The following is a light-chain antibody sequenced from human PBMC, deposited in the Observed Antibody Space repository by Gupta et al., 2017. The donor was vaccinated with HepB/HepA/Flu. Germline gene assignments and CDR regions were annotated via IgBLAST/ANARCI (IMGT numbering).Light chain of an antibody. J-gene: IGKJ1*01. CDR1: QGISNY. CDR2: AAS. CDR3: QKDISCPCT. V-gene: IGKV1-27*01. Sequence: DIRMHPPPSSLSASVGDRVTITCRARQGISNYLAWYQQKPGKAPNLLIYAASTLQSGVPSRFSGSGSGTDFTLTISSLQPEDVATYYCQKDISCPCTFGQGTKVEIK.